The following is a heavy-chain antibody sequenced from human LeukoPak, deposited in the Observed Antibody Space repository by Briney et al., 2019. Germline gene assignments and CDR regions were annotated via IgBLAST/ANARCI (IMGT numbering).Heavy chain of an antibody. V-gene: IGHV4-34*01. D-gene: IGHD3-9*01. CDR3: ARGGILTGYLPGNFDY. CDR2: INHSGST. Sequence: SETLSLTCAVYGGSFSGYYWSWIRQPPGKGLEWIGEINHSGSTNYNPSLKSRVTISVGTSKNQFSLKLSSVTAADTAVYYCARGGILTGYLPGNFDYWGQGTLVTVSS. CDR1: GGSFSGYY. J-gene: IGHJ4*02.